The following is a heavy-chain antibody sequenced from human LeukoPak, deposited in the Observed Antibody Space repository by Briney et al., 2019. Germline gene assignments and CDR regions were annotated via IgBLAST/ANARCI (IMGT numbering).Heavy chain of an antibody. V-gene: IGHV3-48*03. CDR1: GFTFSSYE. J-gene: IGHJ3*01. CDR2: ISSSGSSI. D-gene: IGHD5-12*01. CDR3: ARTITMARVDV. Sequence: GGSLRLSCAASGFTFSSYEMNWVRQAPGKGLEWVSYISSSGSSIYYADSVKGRFTISRDNAKNSLYLQMNSLRAEDTAVYYCARTITMARVDVWGQGTMVTVSS.